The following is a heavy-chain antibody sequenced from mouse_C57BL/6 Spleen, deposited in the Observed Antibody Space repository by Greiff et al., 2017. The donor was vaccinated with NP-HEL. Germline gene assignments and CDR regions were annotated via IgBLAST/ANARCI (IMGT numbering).Heavy chain of an antibody. CDR3: ANGGLRRPLDY. CDR1: GYTFTSYW. Sequence: QVQLQQPGAELVRPGTSVKLSCKASGYTFTSYWMHWVKQRPGQGLEWIGVIDPSDSYTNYNQKFKGKATLTVDTSSSTAYMQLSSLPSEDSAVYYCANGGLRRPLDYWGQGTTLTVSS. J-gene: IGHJ2*01. V-gene: IGHV1-59*01. CDR2: IDPSDSYT. D-gene: IGHD2-4*01.